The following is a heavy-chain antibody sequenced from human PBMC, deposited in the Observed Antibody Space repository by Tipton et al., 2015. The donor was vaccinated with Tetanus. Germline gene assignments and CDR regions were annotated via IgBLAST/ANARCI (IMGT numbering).Heavy chain of an antibody. Sequence: TLSLTCTVSGGSISSDGAYWSWIRQHPGEGLEWIGYISNSGSTYYNPSLKSRVTISVDTSQEQISLKVNSVTAADTAVYFCAGVTAQRTELYFDHWGQGTLVTVSS. CDR2: ISNSGST. D-gene: IGHD6-13*01. J-gene: IGHJ4*02. CDR3: AGVTAQRTELYFDH. V-gene: IGHV4-31*03. CDR1: GGSISSDGAY.